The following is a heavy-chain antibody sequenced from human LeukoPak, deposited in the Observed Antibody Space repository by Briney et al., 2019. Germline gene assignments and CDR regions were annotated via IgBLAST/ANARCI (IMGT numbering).Heavy chain of an antibody. V-gene: IGHV1-69*13. CDR3: ARVGEFGINSAMVLPD. CDR1: GGTFSSYG. D-gene: IGHD3-16*01. J-gene: IGHJ4*02. Sequence: ASVKVSCKGSGGTFSSYGFSWVRQAPGQGLEWMGGIIPIFRRANYAQKFQDRLTITADESTTEVYMELTRLKSDDTAIYYCARVGEFGINSAMVLPDWGQGSLVTVSS. CDR2: IIPIFRRA.